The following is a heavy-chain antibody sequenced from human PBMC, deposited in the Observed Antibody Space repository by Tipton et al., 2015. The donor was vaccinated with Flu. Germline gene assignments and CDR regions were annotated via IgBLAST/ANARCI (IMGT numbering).Heavy chain of an antibody. V-gene: IGHV3-53*01. Sequence: SLRLSCAASGFTVSGNYMNWVRQAPGKGLEWVSIIYSGDSTYYADSVKGRFTISRDNSKNTLFLQMNSLRAEDTAIYYCAKEGVLGAFDIWGQGTMVTVPS. D-gene: IGHD3-10*01. CDR3: AKEGVLGAFDI. CDR1: GFTVSGNY. CDR2: IYSGDST. J-gene: IGHJ3*02.